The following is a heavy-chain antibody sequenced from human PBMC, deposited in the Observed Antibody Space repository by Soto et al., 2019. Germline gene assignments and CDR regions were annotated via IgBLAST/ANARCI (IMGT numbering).Heavy chain of an antibody. D-gene: IGHD6-13*01. Sequence: ASVKVSCKASGYTFTSYGISWVRQAPGQGLEWMGWISAYNGNTNYAQKLQGRVTMITDTSTSTAYMELRSLRSDDTAAYYCARDPPRIAAAGTLGMDVWGQGTTVTVSS. J-gene: IGHJ6*02. V-gene: IGHV1-18*04. CDR1: GYTFTSYG. CDR3: ARDPPRIAAAGTLGMDV. CDR2: ISAYNGNT.